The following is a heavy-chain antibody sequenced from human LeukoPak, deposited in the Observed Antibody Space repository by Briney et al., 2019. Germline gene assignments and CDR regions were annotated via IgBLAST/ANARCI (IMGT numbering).Heavy chain of an antibody. Sequence: SETLSLTCTVSGGSISTYYWSWIRQLPGKGLEWIGYIYYSGSTNYNPSLKSRVTISVDTSKKQFSLKLSSVTAADTAVYYCAREYYYDSSGYYPPHAFDIWGQGTMVTVSS. J-gene: IGHJ3*02. D-gene: IGHD3-22*01. CDR2: IYYSGST. CDR3: AREYYYDSSGYYPPHAFDI. CDR1: GGSISTYY. V-gene: IGHV4-59*01.